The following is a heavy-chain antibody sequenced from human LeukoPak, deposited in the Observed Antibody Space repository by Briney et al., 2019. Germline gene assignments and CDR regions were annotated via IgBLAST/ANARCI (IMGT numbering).Heavy chain of an antibody. Sequence: GAAVKVSCKASGYTFTGYYMHWVRQAPGQGLERMGWINPNSGGTNYAQKFQGRVTMTRDTSISTAYMELSRLRSDDTAVYYCARGHGSVPVGAFDIWGQGTMVTVSS. CDR1: GYTFTGYY. V-gene: IGHV1-2*02. CDR3: ARGHGSVPVGAFDI. D-gene: IGHD5/OR15-5a*01. CDR2: INPNSGGT. J-gene: IGHJ3*02.